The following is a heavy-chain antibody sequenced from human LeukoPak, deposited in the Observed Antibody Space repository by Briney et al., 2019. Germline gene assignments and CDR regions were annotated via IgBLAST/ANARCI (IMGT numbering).Heavy chain of an antibody. D-gene: IGHD5-24*01. CDR2: IIPILGIA. Sequence: ASVKVSCKASGGTFSSYTISWVRQAPGQGLEWMGRIIPILGIANYAQKFQGRVTITADKSTSTAYMELSSLRSEDTAVYYCAKAVGDGAFDIWGQGTMVTVSS. CDR3: AKAVGDGAFDI. V-gene: IGHV1-69*02. CDR1: GGTFSSYT. J-gene: IGHJ3*02.